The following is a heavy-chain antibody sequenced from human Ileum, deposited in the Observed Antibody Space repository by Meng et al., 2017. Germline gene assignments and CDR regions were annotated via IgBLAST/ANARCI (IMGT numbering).Heavy chain of an antibody. V-gene: IGHV3-33*08. Sequence: QVRLVELGGGVVEHARALRLSCAGSGFTFSSYGMHWVRQAPGKGLEWVAVIWYDGSNKYYADSVKGRFTISRDNSKNTLYLQINSLRAEDTAVYYCARDSGGYNTWGQGTLVTVSS. D-gene: IGHD5-24*01. J-gene: IGHJ5*02. CDR2: IWYDGSNK. CDR1: GFTFSSYG. CDR3: ARDSGGYNT.